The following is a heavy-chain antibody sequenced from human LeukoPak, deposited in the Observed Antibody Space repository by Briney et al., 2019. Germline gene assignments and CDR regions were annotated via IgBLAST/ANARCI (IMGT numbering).Heavy chain of an antibody. CDR1: GGSISSSSYY. J-gene: IGHJ4*02. Sequence: SETLSLTCTVSGGSISSSSYYWGWIRQPPGKGLEWIGSIYYSGSTYYNPSLKSRVTISVDTSKNQFSLKLSSVTAADTAVYYCARDLRGVIGDWGQGTLVTVSS. CDR2: IYYSGST. D-gene: IGHD3-16*02. CDR3: ARDLRGVIGD. V-gene: IGHV4-39*07.